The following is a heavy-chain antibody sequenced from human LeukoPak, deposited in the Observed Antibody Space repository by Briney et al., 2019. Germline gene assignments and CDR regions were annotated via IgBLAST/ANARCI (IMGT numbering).Heavy chain of an antibody. CDR3: ARGGYDILTGYYPSPYFDY. CDR1: GYTFTSYG. V-gene: IGHV1-18*01. CDR2: ISAYNGNT. J-gene: IGHJ4*02. Sequence: GASVKVSCKASGYTFTSYGISWVRQAPGQGLEWMGWISAYNGNTNYAQKLQGRVTMTTDTSTSTAYMELGSLRSDDTAVYYCARGGYDILTGYYPSPYFDYWGQGTLVTVSS. D-gene: IGHD3-9*01.